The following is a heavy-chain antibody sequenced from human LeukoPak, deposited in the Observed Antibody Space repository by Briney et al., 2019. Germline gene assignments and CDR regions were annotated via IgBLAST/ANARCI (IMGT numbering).Heavy chain of an antibody. V-gene: IGHV3-30*04. J-gene: IGHJ4*02. CDR2: ISYDGSNK. D-gene: IGHD6-19*01. CDR3: ARDSSGWSHFDY. Sequence: GRSLGLSCAASGFTFSSYAMHWVRQAPGKGLEWVAVISYDGSNKYYADSVKGRFTISRDNSKNTLYLQMNSLRAEDTAVYYCARDSSGWSHFDYWGQGTLVTVSS. CDR1: GFTFSSYA.